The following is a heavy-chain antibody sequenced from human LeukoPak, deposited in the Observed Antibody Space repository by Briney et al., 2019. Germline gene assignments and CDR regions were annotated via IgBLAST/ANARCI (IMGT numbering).Heavy chain of an antibody. CDR3: VRGTFFGRQQLVLGGGVDY. D-gene: IGHD6-13*01. CDR1: GGSISSGEYY. CDR2: IYYSGNT. Sequence: ASQTLSLTCTVSGGSISSGEYYWNWIRQHPGKGLEWIGYIYYSGNTYYNPSLKSRVTISVDTSKNQFSLKLSSVTAADTAVYHCVRGTFFGRQQLVLGGGVDYWGQGTLVTVSS. V-gene: IGHV4-31*03. J-gene: IGHJ4*02.